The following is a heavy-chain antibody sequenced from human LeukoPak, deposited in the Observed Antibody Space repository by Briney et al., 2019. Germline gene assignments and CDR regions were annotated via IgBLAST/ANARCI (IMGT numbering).Heavy chain of an antibody. CDR3: ARANGYSSGWYNFDY. V-gene: IGHV1-46*01. J-gene: IGHJ4*02. Sequence: ASVKVSCKASGYTFTSYYMHWVRQAPGQGLEWMGIIDPSGGSTSYAQKFQGRVTMTRDTSTSTVYMELSSLRSEDTAVYYRARANGYSSGWYNFDYWGQGTLVTVSS. CDR1: GYTFTSYY. D-gene: IGHD6-19*01. CDR2: IDPSGGST.